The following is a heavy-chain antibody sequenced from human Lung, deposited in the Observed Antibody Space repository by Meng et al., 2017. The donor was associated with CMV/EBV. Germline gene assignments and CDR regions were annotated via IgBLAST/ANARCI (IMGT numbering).Heavy chain of an antibody. CDR2: ISAYNGNT. Sequence: ASVXVSCKASGYTFTSYGISWVRQAPGQGLEWMGWISAYNGNTNYAQKLQGRVTMTTDTSTSTAYIELRSLRSDDTAVYYCARNPLYCSSTSCYIPGNYYYYYGMDVWGKGTMVTVSS. CDR1: GYTFTSYG. D-gene: IGHD2-2*02. CDR3: ARNPLYCSSTSCYIPGNYYYYYGMDV. V-gene: IGHV1-18*01. J-gene: IGHJ6*04.